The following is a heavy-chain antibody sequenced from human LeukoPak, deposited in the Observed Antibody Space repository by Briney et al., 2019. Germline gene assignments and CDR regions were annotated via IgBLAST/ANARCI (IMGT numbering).Heavy chain of an antibody. CDR3: ARDSGIAVAGEFDF. D-gene: IGHD6-19*01. V-gene: IGHV1-2*02. CDR2: INPNSGGT. J-gene: IGHJ4*02. CDR1: GYTFTCYY. Sequence: ASVKVSCKASGYTFTCYYMYWVRQAPGQGLEWMGWINPNSGGTNYAQKFQGRVTMTRDTSISTAYMDLSRLRSDDTAVYYCARDSGIAVAGEFDFWGQGTLVTVSS.